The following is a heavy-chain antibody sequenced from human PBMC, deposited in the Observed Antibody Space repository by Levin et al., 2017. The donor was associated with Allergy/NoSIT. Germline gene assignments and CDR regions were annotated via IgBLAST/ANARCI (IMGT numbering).Heavy chain of an antibody. CDR2: ISWNSGSI. D-gene: IGHD3-16*01. J-gene: IGHJ6*02. V-gene: IGHV3-9*01. CDR1: GFTFDDYA. Sequence: GGSLRLSCAASGFTFDDYAMHWVRQAPGKGLEWVSGISWNSGSIGYADSVKGRFTISRDNAKNSLYLQMNSLRPEDTALYYCTNLLTRAYPVMHVWGQGTTVTVSS. CDR3: TNLLTRAYPVMHV.